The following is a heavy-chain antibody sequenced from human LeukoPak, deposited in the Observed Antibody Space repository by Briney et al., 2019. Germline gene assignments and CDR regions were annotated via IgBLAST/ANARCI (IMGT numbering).Heavy chain of an antibody. J-gene: IGHJ5*02. CDR3: ARDSGTTGEVKFDP. Sequence: SETLSLTRTVSGGSIHSYWSWIRQPAGKGLELIGRISGSGTITYNPALQSRLTISIDTSKNQFSLKLMSVTAADTAVYYCARDSGTTGEVKFDPWGQGTLVTVSS. V-gene: IGHV4-4*07. D-gene: IGHD3-10*01. CDR1: GGSIHSY. CDR2: ISGSGTI.